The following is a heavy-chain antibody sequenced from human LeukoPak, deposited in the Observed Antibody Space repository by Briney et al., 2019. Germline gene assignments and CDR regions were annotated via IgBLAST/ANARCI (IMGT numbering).Heavy chain of an antibody. CDR2: IYSGGST. D-gene: IGHD3-22*01. J-gene: IGHJ4*02. CDR1: GFTFSSYS. CDR3: AVDSSGYWAFDY. Sequence: GGSLRLSCAASGFTFSSYSMNWVRQAPGKGLEWVSVIYSGGSTYYADSVKGRFTISRDNSKNTLYLQMNSLRAEDTAVYYCAVDSSGYWAFDYWGQGTLVTVSS. V-gene: IGHV3-53*01.